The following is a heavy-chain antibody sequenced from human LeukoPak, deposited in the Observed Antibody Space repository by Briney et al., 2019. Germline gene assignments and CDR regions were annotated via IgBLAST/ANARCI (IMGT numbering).Heavy chain of an antibody. D-gene: IGHD3-22*01. CDR3: GTPADDSSGYFPY. V-gene: IGHV5-51*01. Sequence: GESLKISCKAYGYSFFSNYWSAWVRQMPGKGLEWMGILYPGDSDSRYSPSFQGQVTISADKSISPAYLQWSSLKASDTAMYYCGTPADDSSGYFPYRGQGTLVTVSS. CDR1: GYSFFSNYW. CDR2: LYPGDSDS. J-gene: IGHJ4*02.